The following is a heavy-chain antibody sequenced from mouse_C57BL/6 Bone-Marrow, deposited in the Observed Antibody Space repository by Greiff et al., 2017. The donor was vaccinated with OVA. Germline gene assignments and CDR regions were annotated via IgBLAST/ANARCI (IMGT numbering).Heavy chain of an antibody. D-gene: IGHD1-1*01. Sequence: VQLQQPGAELVRPGTSVKLSCKASGYTFTSYWMHWVKQRPGQGLEWIGVIDPSDSYTNYNQKFKGKATLTVDTSSSTAYMQLSRLTSEDSAVYFCVSRQEISTTVVVDYWGQGTTLTVSS. J-gene: IGHJ2*01. CDR2: IDPSDSYT. CDR3: VSRQEISTTVVVDY. CDR1: GYTFTSYW. V-gene: IGHV1-59*01.